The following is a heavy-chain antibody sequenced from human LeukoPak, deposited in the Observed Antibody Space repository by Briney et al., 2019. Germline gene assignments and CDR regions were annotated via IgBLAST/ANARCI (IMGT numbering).Heavy chain of an antibody. CDR2: IIPIFGTA. J-gene: IGHJ4*02. D-gene: IGHD6-13*01. CDR1: GGTFSSYA. Sequence: ASVKVSCRASGGTFSSYAISWVRQAPGQGLEWMGGIIPIFGTANYAQKFQGRVTITADESTSTAYMELSSLRSEDTAVYYCARDQSSSWDSFDYWGQGTLVTVSS. CDR3: ARDQSSSWDSFDY. V-gene: IGHV1-69*13.